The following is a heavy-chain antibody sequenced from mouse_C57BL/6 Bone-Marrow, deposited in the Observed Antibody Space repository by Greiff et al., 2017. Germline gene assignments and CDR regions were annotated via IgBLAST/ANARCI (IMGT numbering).Heavy chain of an antibody. CDR3: ARDEGYYVWFAY. D-gene: IGHD2-3*01. CDR1: GYTFTDYY. V-gene: IGHV1-76*01. J-gene: IGHJ3*01. Sequence: QVQLQQSGAELVRPGASVKLSCKASGYTFTDYYINWVKQRPGQGLEWIARIYPGSGNTYYNEKFKGKATLTAEKSSSTAYMQLSSLTSADSAVXFCARDEGYYVWFAYWGQGTLVTVSA. CDR2: IYPGSGNT.